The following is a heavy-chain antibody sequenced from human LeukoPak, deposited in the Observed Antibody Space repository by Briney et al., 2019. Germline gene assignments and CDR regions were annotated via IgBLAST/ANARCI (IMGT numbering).Heavy chain of an antibody. D-gene: IGHD3-22*01. V-gene: IGHV4-39*07. CDR1: GGSISSSSYY. CDR2: IYYSGST. CDR3: ARAPRGHYYDSSGYYAY. J-gene: IGHJ4*02. Sequence: SETLSLTCTVSGGSISSSSYYWGWIRQPPGKGLEWIGSIYYSGSTYYNPPLKSRVTISVDTSKNQFSLKLSSVTAADTAVYYCARAPRGHYYDSSGYYAYWGQGTLVTVSS.